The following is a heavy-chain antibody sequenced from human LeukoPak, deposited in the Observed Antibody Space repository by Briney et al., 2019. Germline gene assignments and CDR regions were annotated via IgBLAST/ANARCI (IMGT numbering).Heavy chain of an antibody. D-gene: IGHD1-26*01. CDR1: GYTFTSYA. CDR2: INTNTGNP. Sequence: ASVKVSCKASGYTFTSYAMNWVRQAPGQGLEWMGWINTNTGNPTYAQGFTGRFVFSLDTSVSTAYLQISSLKAEDTAVYYCARDRGVGAAEGGDAFDIWGQGTMVTVSS. V-gene: IGHV7-4-1*02. CDR3: ARDRGVGAAEGGDAFDI. J-gene: IGHJ3*02.